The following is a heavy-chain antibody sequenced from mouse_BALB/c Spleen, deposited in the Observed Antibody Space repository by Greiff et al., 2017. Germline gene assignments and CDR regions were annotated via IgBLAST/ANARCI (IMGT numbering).Heavy chain of an antibody. D-gene: IGHD2-5*01. CDR2: IWGDGST. Sequence: VQRVESGPGLVAPSQSLSITCTVSGFSLTGYGVNWVRQPPGKGLEWLGMIWGDGSTDYNSALKSRLSISKDNSKSQVFLKMNSLQTDDTARYYCARTVRMGAMDYWGQGTSVTVSS. CDR1: GFSLTGYG. V-gene: IGHV2-6-7*01. CDR3: ARTVRMGAMDY. J-gene: IGHJ4*01.